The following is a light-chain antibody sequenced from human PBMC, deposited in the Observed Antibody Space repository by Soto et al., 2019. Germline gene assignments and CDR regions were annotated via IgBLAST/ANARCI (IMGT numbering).Light chain of an antibody. CDR2: EVS. CDR3: SSYSGSALFV. J-gene: IGLJ1*01. V-gene: IGLV2-8*01. Sequence: QSDLTQPPSASGSPGQSVTIICTGTSSDVGGYNYVSWYQQHPGKAPKLMIYEVSKRPSGVPDRFSGSKSGNTASLTVSGLQAEDEADYYSSSYSGSALFVFGTGTKVTVL. CDR1: SSDVGGYNY.